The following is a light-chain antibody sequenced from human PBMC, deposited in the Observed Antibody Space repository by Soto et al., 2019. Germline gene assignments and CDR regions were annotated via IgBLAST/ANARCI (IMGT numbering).Light chain of an antibody. CDR2: LGS. Sequence: DVVMTQSPLSLPVTPGEPASISCRSSQSLLYSNGYNYLDWYVQKPGQSPQLLIYLGSYRASGVPDRLSGSGAGTDFTLEISRVEAEDVGVYYCMQPLQSWTFGQGTKVDIK. V-gene: IGKV2-28*01. CDR3: MQPLQSWT. CDR1: QSLLYSNGYNY. J-gene: IGKJ1*01.